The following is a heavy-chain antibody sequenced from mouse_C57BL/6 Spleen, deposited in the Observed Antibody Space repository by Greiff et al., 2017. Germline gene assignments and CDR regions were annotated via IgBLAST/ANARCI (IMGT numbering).Heavy chain of an antibody. D-gene: IGHD1-1*01. Sequence: QVQLKQSGAELARPGASVKMSCKASGYTFTSYTMHWVKQRPGQGLEWIGYINPSSGYTKYNQKFKDKATLTADKSSSTAYMQLSSLTSEDSAVYYGARETTVVPFDYWGQGTTLTVSS. CDR2: INPSSGYT. J-gene: IGHJ2*01. CDR1: GYTFTSYT. V-gene: IGHV1-4*01. CDR3: ARETTVVPFDY.